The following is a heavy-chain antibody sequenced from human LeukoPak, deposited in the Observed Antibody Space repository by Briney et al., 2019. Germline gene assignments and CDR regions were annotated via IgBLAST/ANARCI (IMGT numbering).Heavy chain of an antibody. CDR2: IWYDGSNK. J-gene: IGHJ4*02. V-gene: IGHV3-33*06. CDR1: GFTFSSYG. Sequence: GGSPRLSCAASGFTFSSYGMHGVRQAPGKGLEWVAVIWYDGSNKYYADSVKGRFTISRDNSKNTLYLQMNSLRAEDTAVYYCAKEGRYCSSTSCATAFDYWGQGTLVTVSS. D-gene: IGHD2-2*01. CDR3: AKEGRYCSSTSCATAFDY.